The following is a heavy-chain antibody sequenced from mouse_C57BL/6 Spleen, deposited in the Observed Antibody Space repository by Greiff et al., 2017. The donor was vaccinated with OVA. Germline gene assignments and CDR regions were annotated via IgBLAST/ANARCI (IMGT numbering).Heavy chain of an antibody. J-gene: IGHJ3*01. CDR3: TRPNWDGFAY. V-gene: IGHV5-9-1*02. Sequence: EVKVVESGEGLVKPGGSLKLSCAASGFTFSSYAMSWVRQTPEKRLEWVAYISSGGDYIYYADTVKGRFTISRDNARNTLYLQMSSLKSEDTAMYYCTRPNWDGFAYWGQGTLVTVSA. D-gene: IGHD4-1*01. CDR1: GFTFSSYA. CDR2: ISSGGDYI.